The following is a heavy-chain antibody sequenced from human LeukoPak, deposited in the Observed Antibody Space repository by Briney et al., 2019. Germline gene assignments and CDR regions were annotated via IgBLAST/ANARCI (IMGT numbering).Heavy chain of an antibody. Sequence: SGPTLVKPTQTLTLTCTFSGFSLSTSGVGVGWIRQPPGKALEWLALIYWNDDERYSPSLKSRLTITKDTSKNQVVLTMTNMDPVDTATYYCAHRSIAAAGPRFDYWGQGTLVTVSS. J-gene: IGHJ4*02. CDR1: GFSLSTSGVG. CDR2: IYWNDDE. D-gene: IGHD6-13*01. CDR3: AHRSIAAAGPRFDY. V-gene: IGHV2-5*01.